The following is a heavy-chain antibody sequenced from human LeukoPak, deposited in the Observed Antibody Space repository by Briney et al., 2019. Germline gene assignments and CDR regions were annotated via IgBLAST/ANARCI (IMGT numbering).Heavy chain of an antibody. D-gene: IGHD3-3*01. J-gene: IGHJ5*02. CDR1: GFTISSYA. Sequence: GGSLRLSCAASGFTISSYAMHWVRQAPGKGLEWVAVISYDGSNKYYADSVKGRFTISRDNSKNTLYLQMNSLRAEDTAVYYCARPGLRVLESCWFDPWGQGTLVTVSS. CDR3: ARPGLRVLESCWFDP. V-gene: IGHV3-30-3*01. CDR2: ISYDGSNK.